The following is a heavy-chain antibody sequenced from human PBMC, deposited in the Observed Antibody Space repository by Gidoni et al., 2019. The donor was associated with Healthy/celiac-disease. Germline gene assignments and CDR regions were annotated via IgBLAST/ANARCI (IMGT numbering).Heavy chain of an antibody. V-gene: IGHV3-9*01. D-gene: IGHD1-1*01. CDR3: AKDMPSEKWNDAGGFDY. CDR2: ISWNSGSI. Sequence: EVQLVESGGGLVQPGRSLRLSCAASGFTFDDYAMHWVRQAPGKGLEWVSGISWNSGSIGYADSVKGRFTISRDNAKNSLYLQMNSLRAEDTALYYCAKDMPSEKWNDAGGFDYWGQGTLVTVSS. CDR1: GFTFDDYA. J-gene: IGHJ4*02.